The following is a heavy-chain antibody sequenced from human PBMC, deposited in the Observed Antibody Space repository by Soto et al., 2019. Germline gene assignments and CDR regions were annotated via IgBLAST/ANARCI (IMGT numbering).Heavy chain of an antibody. CDR2: ISYDGSNK. J-gene: IGHJ4*02. CDR3: ARGSGYESDRVDY. D-gene: IGHD5-12*01. Sequence: QVQLVESGGGVVQPGRSLRLSCAASGFTFSNYAMHWVRQAPGKGLEWVAFISYDGSNKYYAVSVKGRFTISRDNSKDTLYLQMNSLRAEDTAVYYCARGSGYESDRVDYWGQGTLVTVSS. CDR1: GFTFSNYA. V-gene: IGHV3-30-3*01.